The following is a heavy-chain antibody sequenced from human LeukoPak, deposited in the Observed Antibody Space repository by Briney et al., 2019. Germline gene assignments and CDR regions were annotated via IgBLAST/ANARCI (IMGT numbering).Heavy chain of an antibody. CDR2: INPTGGST. D-gene: IGHD1-26*01. V-gene: IGHV1-46*01. CDR1: GYTFTSYY. J-gene: IGHJ5*02. CDR3: ARDNSVGDNAWWFDP. Sequence: ASVTVSCKASGYTFTSYYMHWVRQAPGQGLEWMGLINPTGGSTGYAQKFQGRVTMTRDMSTSTDYMELSSLRSEDTAIYYGARDNSVGDNAWWFDPWGQGTLVTVS.